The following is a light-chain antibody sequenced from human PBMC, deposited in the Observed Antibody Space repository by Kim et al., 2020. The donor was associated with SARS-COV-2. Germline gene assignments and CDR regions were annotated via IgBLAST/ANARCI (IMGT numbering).Light chain of an antibody. CDR3: QQSNNWPYT. Sequence: FVSPGERVTLSARASQSVTTALAWHQQTPGRAPEVHIYNASAGATGIPARFSGSGSGTEFTLTISSLQSEDFAVYYCQQSNNWPYTFGQGTKLEI. J-gene: IGKJ2*01. CDR1: QSVTTA. V-gene: IGKV3-15*01. CDR2: NAS.